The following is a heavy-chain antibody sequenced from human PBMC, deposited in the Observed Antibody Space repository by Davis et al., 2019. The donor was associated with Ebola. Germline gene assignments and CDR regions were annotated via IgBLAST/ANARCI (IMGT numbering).Heavy chain of an antibody. Sequence: PGGSLRLSCAASGFTFSSYAMSWVRQAPGKGLEWVSAISGSGGSTYYADSVKGRFTISRDNSKNTLYLQMNSLRAEDTAVYYCAKDPRDTAMVNYYYYYMDVWGKGTTVTVSS. CDR1: GFTFSSYA. D-gene: IGHD5-18*01. CDR2: ISGSGGST. V-gene: IGHV3-23*01. CDR3: AKDPRDTAMVNYYYYYMDV. J-gene: IGHJ6*03.